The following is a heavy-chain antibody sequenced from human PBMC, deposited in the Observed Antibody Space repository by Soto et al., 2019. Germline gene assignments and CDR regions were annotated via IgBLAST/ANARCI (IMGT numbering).Heavy chain of an antibody. D-gene: IGHD2-2*01. CDR2: ISSSSSYI. J-gene: IGHJ6*03. Sequence: GGSLRLSCAASGFTFSSYSMNWVRQAPGKGLEWVSSISSSSSYIYYADSVKGRFTISRDNAKNSLYLQMNSLRAEDTAVYYYARVPSPGIPLFNCSSTSCWVQLSHHTPYYYYMDVWGKGTTVTVSS. CDR1: GFTFSSYS. V-gene: IGHV3-21*01. CDR3: ARVPSPGIPLFNCSSTSCWVQLSHHTPYYYYMDV.